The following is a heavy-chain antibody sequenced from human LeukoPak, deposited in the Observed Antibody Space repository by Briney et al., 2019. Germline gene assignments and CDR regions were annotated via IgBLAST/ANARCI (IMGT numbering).Heavy chain of an antibody. V-gene: IGHV3-23*01. J-gene: IGHJ3*01. D-gene: IGHD1-26*01. Sequence: GGSLRLSCAASGFTLSSYAMTCVRRAPGEGLEWVSSFSGSGGTTYYADSVKGRFTISRYHAQNTLYLRIDSLRAEGPAVFYCAKMAHRGSYYTASDVSGQGTMVTVSS. CDR1: GFTLSSYA. CDR3: AKMAHRGSYYTASDV. CDR2: FSGSGGTT.